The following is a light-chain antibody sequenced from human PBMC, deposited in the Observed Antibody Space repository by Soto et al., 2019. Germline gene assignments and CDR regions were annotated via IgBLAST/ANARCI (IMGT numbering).Light chain of an antibody. V-gene: IGLV2-14*03. J-gene: IGLJ1*01. CDR3: SSYTSRSTYV. Sequence: QSALTQPASVSGSPGQSITISCSGTRGDVGGYNYVYWHQHHPGKAPKLLIYDVTNRPSGVSNRFSASKSGNTASLTISGLQPEDEADYYCSSYTSRSTYVLGTGTKLTVL. CDR1: RGDVGGYNY. CDR2: DVT.